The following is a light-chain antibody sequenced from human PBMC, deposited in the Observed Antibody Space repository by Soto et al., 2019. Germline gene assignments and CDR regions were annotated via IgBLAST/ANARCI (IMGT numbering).Light chain of an antibody. V-gene: IGLV2-14*01. J-gene: IGLJ1*01. CDR3: SSYTSSSTLEGV. CDR2: DVS. CDR1: SSDVGGYNY. Sequence: QAVLTQPASVSGSPGQSITISCTGTSSDVGGYNYVSWYQQHPGKAPKLMIYDVSNRASGVSNRFSGSKSGNTASLTISGLQAEDEADYYCSSYTSSSTLEGVFGTGTKLTVL.